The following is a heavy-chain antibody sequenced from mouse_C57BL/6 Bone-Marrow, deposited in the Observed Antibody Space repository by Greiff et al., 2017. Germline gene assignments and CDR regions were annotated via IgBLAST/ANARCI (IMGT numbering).Heavy chain of an antibody. CDR2: SRNKANDYTT. J-gene: IGHJ3*01. CDR1: GFTFSDFY. CDR3: ARDAWFAY. V-gene: IGHV7-1*01. Sequence: EVMLVESGGGFVLSGRSLRLSCATSGFTFSDFYMDWVRQAPGQGLEWIAASRNKANDYTTEYSASGKGRFIVSTYSSQSILYHQMNALRAENTTIYYCARDAWFAYWGQGTLVTVSA.